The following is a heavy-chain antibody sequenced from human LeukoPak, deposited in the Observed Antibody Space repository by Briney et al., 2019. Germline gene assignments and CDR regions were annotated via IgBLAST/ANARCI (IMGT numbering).Heavy chain of an antibody. CDR3: AREITMIVVATGNIGYYGMDV. J-gene: IGHJ6*02. D-gene: IGHD3-22*01. Sequence: SETLSLTCSVSGGSISSYYWSWIRQPPGKGLEWIGYIYYSGRTDYNPSLKSRVTMSVDTSKNQFSLKLSSVTAADTAVYYCAREITMIVVATGNIGYYGMDVWGQGTTVTVSS. V-gene: IGHV4-59*12. CDR2: IYYSGRT. CDR1: GGSISSYY.